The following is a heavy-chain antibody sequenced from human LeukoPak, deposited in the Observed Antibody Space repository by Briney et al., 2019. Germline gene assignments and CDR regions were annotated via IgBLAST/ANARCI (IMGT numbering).Heavy chain of an antibody. Sequence: SETLSLTCTVSGGSISSYYWSWIRQPAGKGLEWIGRIHTSGSTNYNPSLKSRVTMSVDTSKNQFSLKLSSVTAADTAVYYCARGNYDILTGYSLDNWGQGTLVTVSS. J-gene: IGHJ4*02. V-gene: IGHV4-4*07. CDR3: ARGNYDILTGYSLDN. CDR2: IHTSGST. D-gene: IGHD3-9*01. CDR1: GGSISSYY.